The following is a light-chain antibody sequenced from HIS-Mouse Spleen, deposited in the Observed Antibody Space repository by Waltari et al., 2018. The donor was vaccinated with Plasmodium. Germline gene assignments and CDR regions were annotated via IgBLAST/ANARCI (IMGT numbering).Light chain of an antibody. V-gene: IGLV2-8*01. CDR2: EVS. J-gene: IGLJ2*01. CDR1: STDVGGYNY. Sequence: QSALTQPPSASGSPGQSVTISCTGTSTDVGGYNYVSWYKQHPGKAPKRMIYEVSKRPSGVPDRFSGSKSGNTASLTVSGLQAEDEADYYCSSYAGSNNLVFGGGTKLTVL. CDR3: SSYAGSNNLV.